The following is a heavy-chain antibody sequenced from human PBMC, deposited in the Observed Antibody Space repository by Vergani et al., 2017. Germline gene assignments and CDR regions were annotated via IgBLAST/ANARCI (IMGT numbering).Heavy chain of an antibody. CDR1: GGSISSSSYY. Sequence: QLQLQESGPGLVKPSETLSLTCTVSGGSISSSSYYWGWIRQPPGKGLEWIGSIYYSGSTYYNPSLKSRVTISVDTSKNQFSLKLSSVTAADTAVYYCAGHGDYDFWSGYSNYFDYWGQGTTVTVSS. CDR2: IYYSGST. J-gene: IGHJ4*03. V-gene: IGHV4-39*01. D-gene: IGHD3-3*01. CDR3: AGHGDYDFWSGYSNYFDY.